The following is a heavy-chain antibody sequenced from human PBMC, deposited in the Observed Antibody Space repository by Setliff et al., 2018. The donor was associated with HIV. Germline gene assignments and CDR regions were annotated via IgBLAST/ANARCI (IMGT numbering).Heavy chain of an antibody. D-gene: IGHD1-26*01. CDR3: ARGGARSHGATRVAGAFDI. Sequence: ASVKVSCKASGYTFTSYYRHWVRQAPGQGLEWMGIINPSGGSTSFAQKFQGRVTMTRDTSTSTVYMELSSLRSEDTAVYYCARGGARSHGATRVAGAFDIWGQGAMVTVSS. V-gene: IGHV1-46*01. CDR2: INPSGGST. CDR1: GYTFTSYY. J-gene: IGHJ3*02.